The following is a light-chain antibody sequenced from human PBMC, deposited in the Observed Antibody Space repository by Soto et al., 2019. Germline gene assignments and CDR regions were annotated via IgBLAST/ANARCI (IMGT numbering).Light chain of an antibody. CDR1: QSVSSSY. V-gene: IGKV3-20*01. CDR2: DAS. Sequence: EIVLTQSPGTLSLSPGERATLSCRASQSVSSSYLAWYQQKPGQAPRLLIYDASSRATGIPDRFSGSGSGTDSTLTISRLEPEDFAVYYCQQYGSSPPITFGQGTRLEIK. CDR3: QQYGSSPPIT. J-gene: IGKJ5*01.